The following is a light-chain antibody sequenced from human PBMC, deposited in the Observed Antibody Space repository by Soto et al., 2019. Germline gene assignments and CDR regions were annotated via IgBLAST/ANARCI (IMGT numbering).Light chain of an antibody. CDR3: LSYAGSNNVL. CDR2: EVS. Sequence: QSALTQPPSASGSPGQSVTFSCTGTRSDVGNHNYVSWYQHHPGKAPKVIIYEVSQRPSGVPDRFSGSKSGNTASLTVSGLQAEDEADYYCLSYAGSNNVLFGGGTKLTVL. V-gene: IGLV2-8*01. J-gene: IGLJ2*01. CDR1: RSDVGNHNY.